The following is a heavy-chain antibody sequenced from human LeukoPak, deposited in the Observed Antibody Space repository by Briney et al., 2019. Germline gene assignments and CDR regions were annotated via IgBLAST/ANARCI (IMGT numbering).Heavy chain of an antibody. D-gene: IGHD2-2*01. CDR1: GFTFSDYY. V-gene: IGHV3-11*01. CDR3: ARDRCSSTSCYWIRYGMDV. J-gene: IGHJ6*02. CDR2: IYSSGSTI. Sequence: GSLRLSFAASGFTFSDYYIGWIRQAPGKGLGWVSYIYSSGSTIYYADSVKGRFTISRDNAKNSLYLQMNSLRAEDTAVYYCARDRCSSTSCYWIRYGMDVWGQGTTVTVSS.